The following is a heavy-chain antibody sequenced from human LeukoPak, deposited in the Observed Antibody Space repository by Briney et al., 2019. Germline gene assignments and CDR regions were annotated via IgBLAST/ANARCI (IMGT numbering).Heavy chain of an antibody. CDR1: GFTFSSYG. J-gene: IGHJ4*02. V-gene: IGHV3-30*18. Sequence: GGSLRLSCAASGFTFSSYGMHWVRQAPGKGLEWVAVISYDGGNKYYADSVKGRFTISRDNSKNTLYLQMNSLRAEDTAVYYCAKTPRGWAATFDYWGQGTLVTVSS. D-gene: IGHD1-26*01. CDR2: ISYDGGNK. CDR3: AKTPRGWAATFDY.